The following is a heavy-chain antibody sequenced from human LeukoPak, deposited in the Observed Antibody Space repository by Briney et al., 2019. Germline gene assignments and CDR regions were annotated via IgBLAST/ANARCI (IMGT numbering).Heavy chain of an antibody. CDR1: GGYFSGFY. Sequence: SETLSLTCVVDGGYFSGFYWTWVRQAPGKGREWIGETSYSGTTKYNPSLKSRVTIEVDTSKKQISLNLSTVTAADTAVYYCAKGKAGHYHSVTDEYYYYMDVWGKGTTVIVSS. CDR3: AKGKAGHYHSVTDEYYYYMDV. J-gene: IGHJ6*03. V-gene: IGHV4-34*01. D-gene: IGHD3-9*01. CDR2: TSYSGTT.